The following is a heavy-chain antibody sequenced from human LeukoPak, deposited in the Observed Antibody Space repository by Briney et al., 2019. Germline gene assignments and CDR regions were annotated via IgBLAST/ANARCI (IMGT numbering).Heavy chain of an antibody. D-gene: IGHD2-2*01. CDR1: GFSFRNYG. CDR3: AQDHSSSTGWDDAFDI. CDR2: IRSDSSYK. Sequence: PGGSLRLSCVASGFSFRNYGMHWVRQAPGKGLEWVTFIRSDSSYKYYADSVKGRFTTSRDNSKNTLYLQMDSLRTEDTALYYCAQDHSSSTGWDDAFDIWGQGTMVTVSS. V-gene: IGHV3-30*02. J-gene: IGHJ3*02.